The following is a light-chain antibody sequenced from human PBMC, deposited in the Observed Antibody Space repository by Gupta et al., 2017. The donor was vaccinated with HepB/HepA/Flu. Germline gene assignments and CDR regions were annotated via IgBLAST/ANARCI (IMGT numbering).Light chain of an antibody. CDR2: AIS. CDR1: QTVWDSQ. Sequence: EIVLTQSPGTLSLSPGERATLSCRTSQTVWDSQLAWYQQKPGQPPRLLIYAISSSATRIPDRVSGSGSGTDFTLTIMRLEPEDFAVYYCHQDDTSAWTFGQGTKVEIK. V-gene: IGKV3-20*01. CDR3: HQDDTSAWT. J-gene: IGKJ1*01.